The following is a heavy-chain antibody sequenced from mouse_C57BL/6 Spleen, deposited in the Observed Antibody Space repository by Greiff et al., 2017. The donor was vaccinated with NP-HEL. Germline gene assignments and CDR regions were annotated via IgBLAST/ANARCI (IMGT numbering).Heavy chain of an antibody. CDR1: GYTFTSYW. CDR3: ARGYWDY. CDR2: IDPSDSYT. Sequence: QVQLQQPGAELVKPGASVKLSCKASGYTFTSYWMQWVKQRPGQGLEWIGEIDPSDSYTNYNQKFKGKATLTVDTSSSTAYMQLSSLTSEDSAVYYCARGYWDYWGQGTTLTVSS. V-gene: IGHV1-50*01. J-gene: IGHJ2*01.